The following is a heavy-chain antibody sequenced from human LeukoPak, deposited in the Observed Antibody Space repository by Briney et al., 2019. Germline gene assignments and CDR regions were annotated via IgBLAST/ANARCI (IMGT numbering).Heavy chain of an antibody. CDR3: ARESSLSGSYFNHEYYFGY. Sequence: GGSLRLSCAASGFTFSSYAKHWVRQAPGKGLEWVAVISYDGSNKYYADSVKGRFTISRDNSKNTLYLQMNSLRAEDTAVYYCARESSLSGSYFNHEYYFGYWGQGTLVTVSS. CDR2: ISYDGSNK. D-gene: IGHD1-26*01. CDR1: GFTFSSYA. J-gene: IGHJ4*02. V-gene: IGHV3-30-3*01.